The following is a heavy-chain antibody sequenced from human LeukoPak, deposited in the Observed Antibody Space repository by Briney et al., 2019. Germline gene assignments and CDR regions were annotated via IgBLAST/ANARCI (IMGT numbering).Heavy chain of an antibody. J-gene: IGHJ6*02. CDR1: GFTFNTYA. D-gene: IGHD3-16*01. CDR2: ISYDGSNK. V-gene: IGHV3-30-3*01. Sequence: GGSLRLSCAASGFTFNTYAMHWVRQAPGKGLEWVAIISYDGSNKYFADSVKGRFTISRDNSMNTLYLQMSNLRAEDTAVYFCARGGGLDVWGQGATVTVSS. CDR3: ARGGGLDV.